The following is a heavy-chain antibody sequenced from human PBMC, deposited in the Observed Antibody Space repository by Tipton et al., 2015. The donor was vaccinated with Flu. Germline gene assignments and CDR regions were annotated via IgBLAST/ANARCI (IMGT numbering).Heavy chain of an antibody. CDR3: AKDDSIWGYYETSGYYDP. Sequence: VQLVQSGGGVVQPGRSLRLSCAASGFTFSNYGMHWVRQPPGKGLEWVAIISYDGSNKNYADSVKGRFTISRDNSKNTLYLQMNSLRSDDTSVYYCAKDDSIWGYYETSGYYDPWGQGTLVTVSS. CDR2: ISYDGSNK. V-gene: IGHV3-30*18. J-gene: IGHJ5*02. CDR1: GFTFSNYG. D-gene: IGHD3-22*01.